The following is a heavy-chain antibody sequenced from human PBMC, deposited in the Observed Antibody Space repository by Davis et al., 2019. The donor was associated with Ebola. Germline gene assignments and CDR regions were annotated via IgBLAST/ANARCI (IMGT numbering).Heavy chain of an antibody. CDR1: GFTFSSYA. D-gene: IGHD5-24*01. CDR3: AREGAGGDGYNRGYYFDY. CDR2: ISYDGNNE. J-gene: IGHJ4*02. Sequence: GGSLKISCAASGFTFSSYAMHWVRLAPGKGLEWVAVISYDGNNEYYADSVKGRFTISRDNSKNTLYLQMNSLRAEDTAVYYCAREGAGGDGYNRGYYFDYWGQGTLVTVSS. V-gene: IGHV3-30-3*01.